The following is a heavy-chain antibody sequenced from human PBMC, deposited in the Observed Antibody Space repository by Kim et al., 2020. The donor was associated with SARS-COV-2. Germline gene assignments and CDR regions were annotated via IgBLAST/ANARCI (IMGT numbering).Heavy chain of an antibody. D-gene: IGHD3-3*01. CDR3: ARDNLGSGYYPQGFDP. Sequence: KFQGRVTITADESTSTAYMELSSLRSEDTAVYYCARDNLGSGYYPQGFDPWGQGTLVTVSS. J-gene: IGHJ5*02. V-gene: IGHV1-69*01.